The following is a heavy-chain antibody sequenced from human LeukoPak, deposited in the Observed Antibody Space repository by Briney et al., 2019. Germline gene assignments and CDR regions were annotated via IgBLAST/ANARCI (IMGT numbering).Heavy chain of an antibody. D-gene: IGHD1-7*01. V-gene: IGHV3-23*01. Sequence: GGSLTLSCAASGFTFSTYAMNWLRQAPGKGLEWFSSINGSDDNTYYADSVKGRFTISRDSSENSLYLQMNSLRAEDTAVYYCAKGTGTTFRFRTYSYFYHMDVWGKGTTVTVSS. CDR2: INGSDDNT. CDR1: GFTFSTYA. J-gene: IGHJ6*03. CDR3: AKGTGTTFRFRTYSYFYHMDV.